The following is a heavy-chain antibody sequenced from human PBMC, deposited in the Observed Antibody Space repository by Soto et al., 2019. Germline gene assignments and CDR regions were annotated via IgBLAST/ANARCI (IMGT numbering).Heavy chain of an antibody. V-gene: IGHV4-59*01. CDR3: ARNTYYYDSSGYLDY. D-gene: IGHD3-22*01. J-gene: IGHJ4*02. CDR1: GGSISSYY. CDR2: IYYSGST. Sequence: SETLSLTCTVSGGSISSYYCSWIRQPPGKGLEWIGYIYYSGSTNYNPSLKSRVTISVDTSKNQFSLKLSSVTAADTAVYYCARNTYYYDSSGYLDYWGQGTLVTVSS.